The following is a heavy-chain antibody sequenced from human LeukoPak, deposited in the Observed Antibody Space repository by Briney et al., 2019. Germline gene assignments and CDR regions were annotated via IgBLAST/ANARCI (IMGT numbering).Heavy chain of an antibody. V-gene: IGHV4-61*01. CDR1: GVSIRSSYYY. D-gene: IGHD3/OR15-3a*01. CDR2: IYYSGST. CDR3: ARLEKVDFMTYHYFPF. Sequence: SETLSLTCTVSGVSIRSSYYYWSWIRQPPGKGLEWIGYIYYSGSTNYNPSLKSRVTISVDTSKNQFSLKLSSVTAADTAVYYCARLEKVDFMTYHYFPFWSRGTLVTVSS. J-gene: IGHJ2*01.